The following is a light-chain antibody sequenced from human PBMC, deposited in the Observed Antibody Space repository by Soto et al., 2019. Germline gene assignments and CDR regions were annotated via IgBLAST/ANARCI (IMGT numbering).Light chain of an antibody. CDR3: NSYTSATTLRGV. CDR1: STDVGGDNY. V-gene: IGLV2-14*03. J-gene: IGLJ1*01. Sequence: QSALTQPASVSGSPGQSITISCTGTSTDVGGDNYVSWYQQYPGKAPKLIIYDVSSRPSGVSDRFSGSKSGNTASLTISGLHAEDEADYYCNSYTSATTLRGVFGVGTKVTVL. CDR2: DVS.